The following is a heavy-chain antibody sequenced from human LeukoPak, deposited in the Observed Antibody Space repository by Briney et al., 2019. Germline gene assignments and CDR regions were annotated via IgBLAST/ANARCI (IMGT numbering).Heavy chain of an antibody. CDR1: GFTFSSYG. J-gene: IGHJ4*02. CDR2: ISYDGSNK. V-gene: IGHV3-30*03. D-gene: IGHD6-19*01. Sequence: PGRSLRLSCAASGFTFSSYGMHWVRQAPGKGLEWVAVISYDGSNKYYADSVKGRFTISRDNSKNTLYLQMNSLRAEDTAVYYCARDLAAVAVNWGQGTLVTVSS. CDR3: ARDLAAVAVN.